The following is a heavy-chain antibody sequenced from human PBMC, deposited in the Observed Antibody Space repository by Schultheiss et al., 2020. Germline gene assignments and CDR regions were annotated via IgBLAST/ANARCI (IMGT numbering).Heavy chain of an antibody. CDR2: AGTAGDT. CDR1: DFAFRSHD. D-gene: IGHD3-16*01. Sequence: GGSLRLSCAASDFAFRSHDMHWVRQVSGKGLEWVAHAGTAGDTHYAGSVKGRFTVSRDNHTDSLSLQMNSLRAGDTGFYYCARVSREYSQYYELWGQGTLVTVSS. V-gene: IGHV3-13*01. J-gene: IGHJ4*02. CDR3: ARVSREYSQYYEL.